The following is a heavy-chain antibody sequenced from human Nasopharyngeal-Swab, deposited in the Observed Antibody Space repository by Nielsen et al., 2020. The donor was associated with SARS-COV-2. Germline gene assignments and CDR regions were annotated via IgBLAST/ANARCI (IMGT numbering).Heavy chain of an antibody. CDR3: ARQGVPIRGWFKDYDRTAYEY. V-gene: IGHV4-34*01. D-gene: IGHD3-22*01. CDR1: GGSFSGYY. CDR2: ISRSGRT. J-gene: IGHJ4*02. Sequence: SETLSLTCAVYGGSFSGYYWSWIRQSPGKGLEWIGEISRSGRTNYNPSLNSRVTISLDTSKNQFSLKVTSVTAADTAVYYCARQGVPIRGWFKDYDRTAYEYWGQGTLVTVPS.